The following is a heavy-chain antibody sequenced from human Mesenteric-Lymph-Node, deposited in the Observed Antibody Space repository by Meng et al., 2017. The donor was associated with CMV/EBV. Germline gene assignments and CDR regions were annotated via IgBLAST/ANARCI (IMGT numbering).Heavy chain of an antibody. V-gene: IGHV3-64*02. J-gene: IGHJ4*02. CDR3: ARNHQWTTIVGALIIDYFDQ. CDR2: ITTNGDST. D-gene: IGHD3-3*01. Sequence: GESLKISCAASGFTFSSYAMHWVRQAPGKGLEYVSGITTNGDSTYYADSVKGRFTISRDNSKSSLYLQMNSLRAEDTAVYYCARNHQWTTIVGALIIDYFDQWGQGTLVTVSS. CDR1: GFTFSSYA.